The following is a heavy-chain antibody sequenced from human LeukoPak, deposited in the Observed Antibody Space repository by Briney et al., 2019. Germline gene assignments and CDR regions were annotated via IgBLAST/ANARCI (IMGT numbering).Heavy chain of an antibody. V-gene: IGHV4-34*01. CDR3: AKGPTRGSYDY. Sequence: SETLSLTCAVYGGSFSGYYWSWIRQPPGKGLEWIGEINHSGSTNYNPSLKSRVTISVDTSKNQFSLKLSSVTAEDTAVYYCAKGPTRGSYDYWGQGTLVTVSS. D-gene: IGHD5-12*01. CDR2: INHSGST. CDR1: GGSFSGYY. J-gene: IGHJ4*02.